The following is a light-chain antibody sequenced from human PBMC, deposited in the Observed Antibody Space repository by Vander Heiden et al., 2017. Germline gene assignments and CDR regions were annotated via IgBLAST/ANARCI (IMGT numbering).Light chain of an antibody. V-gene: IGLV2-14*01. CDR1: SSDVGGYNY. CDR2: EVS. CDR3: GSYTRSSTQV. J-gene: IGLJ1*01. Sequence: QSDLTQPDSVSGSPGPSLTISCTGTSSDVGGYNYVSWFQQHPGKAHNLMFCEVSRRPAGVSDRFSGSKSGNTASLTISGRQQEDEADYYGGSYTRSSTQVFGTGTKVTVL.